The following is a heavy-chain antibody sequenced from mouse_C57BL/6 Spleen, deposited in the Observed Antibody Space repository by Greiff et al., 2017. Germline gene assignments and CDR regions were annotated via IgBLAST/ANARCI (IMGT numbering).Heavy chain of an antibody. CDR3: ARWGGSWYFDV. D-gene: IGHD1-1*01. J-gene: IGHJ1*03. Sequence: VKLVESGPELVKPGASVKISCKASGYAFSSSWMNWVKQRPGKGLEWIGRIYPGDGDTNYNGKFKGKATLTADKSSSTAYMQLSSLTSEDSAVYFCARWGGSWYFDVWGTGTTVTVSS. CDR1: GYAFSSSW. CDR2: IYPGDGDT. V-gene: IGHV1-82*01.